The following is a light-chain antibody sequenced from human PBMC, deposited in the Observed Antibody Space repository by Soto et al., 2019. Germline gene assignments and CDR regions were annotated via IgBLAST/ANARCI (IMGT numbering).Light chain of an antibody. V-gene: IGKV1-39*01. Sequence: DLQMTQSPSSLSASVGDRVTITCRASQTISIYLNWYQQKPGKAPKLLIYGASTLQSGVPSRFSGSGFGTDFTLTISSLQPEDVATYYCQQTSNFPLTFGGGTKVEIK. CDR3: QQTSNFPLT. J-gene: IGKJ4*01. CDR1: QTISIY. CDR2: GAS.